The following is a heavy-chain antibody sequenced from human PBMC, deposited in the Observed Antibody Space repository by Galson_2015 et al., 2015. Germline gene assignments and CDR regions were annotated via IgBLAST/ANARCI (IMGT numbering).Heavy chain of an antibody. CDR1: GFTFSSYS. J-gene: IGHJ6*02. V-gene: IGHV3-48*02. D-gene: IGHD3-10*01. Sequence: SLRLSCAASGFTFSSYSMNWVRQAPGKGLEWVSYISSSSSTIYYADSVKGRFTISRDNAKNSLYLQMNSLRDEDTAVYYCARDRADYGSGSYYKNLHYYYGMDVWGQGTTVTVSS. CDR3: ARDRADYGSGSYYKNLHYYYGMDV. CDR2: ISSSSSTI.